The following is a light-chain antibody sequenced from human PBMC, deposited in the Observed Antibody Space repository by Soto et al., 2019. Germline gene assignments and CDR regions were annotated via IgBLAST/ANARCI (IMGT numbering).Light chain of an antibody. CDR3: QQRSTWPLFT. J-gene: IGKJ4*01. V-gene: IGKV3-11*01. CDR1: QTVSRY. CDR2: YAS. Sequence: VLTQSPATLSLSPGERATLSCRASQTVSRYLAWYQQKPGQAPRLLIYYASNRATGIPARFSGSASGTDDTLTISSLEPEDFAVYYCQQRSTWPLFTFGGGTKVEI.